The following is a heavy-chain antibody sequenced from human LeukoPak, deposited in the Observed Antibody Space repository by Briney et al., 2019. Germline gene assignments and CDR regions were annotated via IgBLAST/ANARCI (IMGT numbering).Heavy chain of an antibody. V-gene: IGHV6-1*01. D-gene: IGHD6-13*01. CDR3: ASSSSSYFQH. Sequence: SQTLSLTSAISGDSVSSNSAAWNWIRQSPSRCLEWLGRTYYRFKWYNDYAVSVKSRITINPDTSKSQFSLQLNSVTPEDTAVYYCASSSSSYFQHWGQGTLVTVSS. CDR1: GDSVSSNSAA. J-gene: IGHJ1*01. CDR2: TYYRFKWYN.